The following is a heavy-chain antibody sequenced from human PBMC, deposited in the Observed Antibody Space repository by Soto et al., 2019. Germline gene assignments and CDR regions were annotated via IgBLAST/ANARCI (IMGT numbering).Heavy chain of an antibody. V-gene: IGHV3-21*01. CDR1: GFTFSNYS. CDR2: ISSDSDI. J-gene: IGHJ6*02. D-gene: IGHD2-2*02. CDR3: AREYTAWPLAYGLDV. Sequence: GGSLRLSCVGSGFTFSNYSIHWVRQAPGKGLVWVSSISSDSDIYYEESVKGRFTISRDNDKNSVSLQMNSLRAEDKAVYYCAREYTAWPLAYGLDVWGQGTPVTVSS.